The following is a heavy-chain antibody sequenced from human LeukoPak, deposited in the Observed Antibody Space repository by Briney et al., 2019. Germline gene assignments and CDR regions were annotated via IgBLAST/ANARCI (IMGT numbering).Heavy chain of an antibody. D-gene: IGHD3-3*01. CDR3: ARSDFWSGYYNY. V-gene: IGHV4-4*07. Sequence: PSQTLSLTCTVSGGSISSYYWTWIRQPAGKGLEWIGRIYTSGSTNYNPSLKSRVTMSVDTSKNQFSLKLSSVTAADTAVYYCARSDFWSGYYNYWGQGTLVTVSS. CDR1: GGSISSYY. J-gene: IGHJ4*02. CDR2: IYTSGST.